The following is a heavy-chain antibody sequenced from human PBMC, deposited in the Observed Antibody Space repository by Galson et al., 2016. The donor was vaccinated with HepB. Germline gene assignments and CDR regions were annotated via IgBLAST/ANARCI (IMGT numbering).Heavy chain of an antibody. CDR1: GFSLTTTGVG. CDR3: AHRLRIPGDGFYFDY. J-gene: IGHJ4*02. D-gene: IGHD2-2*02. CDR2: IYWDDDK. Sequence: PALVKPTQTLTLTCPFSGFSLTTTGVGVGWIRQPPGKALEWLGFIYWDDDKRYSPSLRRRLTNTKDTSKTQVLLTMTNVHPVDTATYFCAHRLRIPGDGFYFDYWGQGALVTVSS. V-gene: IGHV2-5*02.